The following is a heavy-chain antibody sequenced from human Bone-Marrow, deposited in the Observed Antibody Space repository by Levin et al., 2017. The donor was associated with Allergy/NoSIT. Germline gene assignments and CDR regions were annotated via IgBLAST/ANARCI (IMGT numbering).Heavy chain of an antibody. V-gene: IGHV3-30*18. D-gene: IGHD2-8*01. J-gene: IGHJ4*02. CDR1: GFTFSSYG. CDR2: ISSAGTNE. CDR3: AKASAWYCTNGVCDDFDY. Sequence: GESLKISCAASGFTFSSYGMHWVRQAPGKGLDWVAVISSAGTNEYYADSVKGRFTISRDNSKNTLYLQMNSLRAEDTAVYYCAKASAWYCTNGVCDDFDYWGQGTLVTVSS.